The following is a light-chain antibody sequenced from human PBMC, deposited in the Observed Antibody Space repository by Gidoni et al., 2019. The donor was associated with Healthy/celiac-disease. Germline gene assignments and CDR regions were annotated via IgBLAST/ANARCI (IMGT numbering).Light chain of an antibody. V-gene: IGKV1-39*01. Sequence: DIQMTHSPSSLSASVGDRVTITCRASQGISSYLNLYQQKPGKAPKLLIYAASSLQSGVPSRFSGSGSGTDFTLTISSLQPEDFATYYCQQSYSNPVTFGQGTKLEIK. CDR1: QGISSY. J-gene: IGKJ2*01. CDR2: AAS. CDR3: QQSYSNPVT.